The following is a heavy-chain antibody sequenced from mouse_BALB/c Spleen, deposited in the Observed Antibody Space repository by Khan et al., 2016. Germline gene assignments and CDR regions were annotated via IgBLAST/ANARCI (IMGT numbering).Heavy chain of an antibody. J-gene: IGHJ1*01. CDR3: ARDRYYYGSSRYFDV. CDR1: GYTFTNYG. CDR2: INTYSGES. Sequence: QIQLVQFGPELKKPGKTVKISCKASGYTFTNYGMNWVKQAPGKGLKWMGWINTYSGESTYADDFKGRFAFSLETSANTAYLQINNLKNEDTATYFCARDRYYYGSSRYFDVWGAGTTVTVSS. D-gene: IGHD1-1*01. V-gene: IGHV9-3-1*01.